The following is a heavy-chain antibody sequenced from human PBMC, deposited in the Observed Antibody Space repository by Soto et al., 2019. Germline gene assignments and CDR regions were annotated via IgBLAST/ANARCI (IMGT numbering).Heavy chain of an antibody. CDR3: ARDRGPPGWGGWFHSEEHYYYYYGMDV. J-gene: IGHJ6*02. Sequence: ASVKVSCKASGGTFSSYAISWVRQAPGQGLEWMGGIIPIFGTANYAQKFQGRVTITADESTSTAYMELSSLRSEDTAVYYCARDRGPPGWGGWFHSEEHYYYYYGMDVWGQGTTVTVSS. D-gene: IGHD6-19*01. CDR1: GGTFSSYA. V-gene: IGHV1-69*13. CDR2: IIPIFGTA.